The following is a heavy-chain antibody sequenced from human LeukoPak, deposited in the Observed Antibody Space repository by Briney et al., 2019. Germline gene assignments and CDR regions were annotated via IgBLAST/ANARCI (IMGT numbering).Heavy chain of an antibody. Sequence: KSSETLSLTCAVSGGSISSSNWWSWVRQPPGKGLEWIGEIYHSGSTNYNPSLKSRVTISVDKSKNQFSLKLTSVTASDTAVYFCARQLGVVIPSAPWDWFDSWGPGTQVTVSS. V-gene: IGHV4-4*02. J-gene: IGHJ5*01. D-gene: IGHD2/OR15-2a*01. CDR3: ARQLGVVIPSAPWDWFDS. CDR2: IYHSGST. CDR1: GGSISSSNW.